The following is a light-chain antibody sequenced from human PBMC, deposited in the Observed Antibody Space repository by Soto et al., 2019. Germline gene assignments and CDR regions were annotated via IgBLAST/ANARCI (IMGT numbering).Light chain of an antibody. V-gene: IGLV2-14*01. CDR1: SSDVGGYNY. CDR2: DVS. CDR3: SSYTSSSYVV. J-gene: IGLJ2*01. Sequence: QSLLTQPSSVSGSPGQSITISCPGTSSDVGGYNYVSWYQQHPGKAPKLMIYDVSNRPSGVSNRFSGSKSGNTASLTISGLQAEDEADYYCSSYTSSSYVVFGGGTKVTVL.